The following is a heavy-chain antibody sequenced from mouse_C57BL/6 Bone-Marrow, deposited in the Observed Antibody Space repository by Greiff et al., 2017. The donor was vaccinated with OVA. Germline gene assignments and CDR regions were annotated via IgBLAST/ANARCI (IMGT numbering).Heavy chain of an antibody. D-gene: IGHD2-5*01. V-gene: IGHV1-22*01. J-gene: IGHJ4*01. CDR3: ARGGYYSNYVDYAMDY. CDR2: INPNNGGT. Sequence: EVQLVESGPELVKPGASVKMSCKASGYTFTDYNMHWVKQSHGKSLEWIGYINPNNGGTSYNQKFKGKATLTVNKSSSTAYMELRSLTSEDSAVYYCARGGYYSNYVDYAMDYWGQGTSVTVSS. CDR1: GYTFTDYN.